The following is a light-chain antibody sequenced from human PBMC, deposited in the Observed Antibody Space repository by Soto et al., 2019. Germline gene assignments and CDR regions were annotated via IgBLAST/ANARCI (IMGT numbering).Light chain of an antibody. CDR1: QSISSW. CDR3: QQYKSYPWT. Sequence: DIQMTQSPSTLSASVGDRVTITCRASQSISSWLAWYQQKPWKAPKLLIYKASSLESGVPSRFSGSGSGTEFTLTISSLQPDDFATYYCQQYKSYPWTFGQGTKVEIK. J-gene: IGKJ1*01. CDR2: KAS. V-gene: IGKV1-5*03.